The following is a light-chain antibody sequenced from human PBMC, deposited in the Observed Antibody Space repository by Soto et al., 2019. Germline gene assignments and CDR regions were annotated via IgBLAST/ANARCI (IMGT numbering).Light chain of an antibody. J-gene: IGLJ3*02. CDR1: SSNIGINS. CDR3: AAWDSFLSSGV. V-gene: IGLV1-51*01. CDR2: DNN. Sequence: QSVLTQPPSVSAAPGQKVTISCSGGSSNIGINSVSWYQQLPEAAPKLLIFDNNKRPSGIPDRFSASKSGASATLGITGLQAGDGAHYYCAAWDSFLSSGVFGGGTKLTVL.